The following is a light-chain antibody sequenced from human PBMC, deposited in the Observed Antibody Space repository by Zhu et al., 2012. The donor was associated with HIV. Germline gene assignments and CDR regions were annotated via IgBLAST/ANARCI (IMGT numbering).Light chain of an antibody. J-gene: IGKJ1*01. CDR1: QNVNIN. V-gene: IGKV3-15*01. CDR2: GAS. CDR3: QQYYSWST. Sequence: EIVMTQSPGTLSVSPGERVTLSCRASQNVNINLAWYQQKPGQAPRLPMYGASTRATGIPARFSGSGSGTEFTLTISSLHSEDFALYYCQQYYSWSTFGQGTKVEV.